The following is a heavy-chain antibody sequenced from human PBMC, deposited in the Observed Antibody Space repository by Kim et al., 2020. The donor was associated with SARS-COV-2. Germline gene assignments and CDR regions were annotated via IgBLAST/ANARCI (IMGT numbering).Heavy chain of an antibody. V-gene: IGHV4-39*07. D-gene: IGHD2-8*02. CDR2: IYDSAST. Sequence: SETLSLTCDVSGVSFSSYTWCWGWHRQGTGKGRVWKGSIYDSASTLHTPTLKSRLTISLATSKYQFSLRLNSATAADTAVYFGGGARFVLVLAYY. CDR1: GVSFSSYTWC. J-gene: IGHJ6*01. CDR3: GGARFVLVLAYY.